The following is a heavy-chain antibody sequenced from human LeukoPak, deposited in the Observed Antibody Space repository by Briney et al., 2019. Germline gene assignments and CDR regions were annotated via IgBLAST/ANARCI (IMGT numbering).Heavy chain of an antibody. J-gene: IGHJ5*02. V-gene: IGHV4-38-2*02. CDR2: IYHSGST. D-gene: IGHD2-21*02. Sequence: SETLSLTCAVYGGSFSGYYWGWIRQPPGKGLEWIGSIYHSGSTYYNPSLKSRVTISVDTSKNQFSLKLSSVTAADTAVYYCARDPKAYCGGDCYSDWYDPWGQGTLVTVSS. CDR3: ARDPKAYCGGDCYSDWYDP. CDR1: GGSFSGYY.